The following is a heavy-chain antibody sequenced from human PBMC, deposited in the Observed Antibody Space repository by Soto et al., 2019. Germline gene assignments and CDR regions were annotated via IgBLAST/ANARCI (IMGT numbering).Heavy chain of an antibody. Sequence: SETMSLTCPVSGGSISSGYCYLSWIRQPPGKGLEWIGYIYYSGSTYYNPSLKSRVTISVDTSKNQFSLKLSSVTAADTAVYYCARDSAPTKYYDILTGYYRTYNWFDPWGQGTLVTVSS. CDR3: ARDSAPTKYYDILTGYYRTYNWFDP. D-gene: IGHD3-9*01. CDR1: GGSISSGYCY. CDR2: IYYSGST. J-gene: IGHJ5*02. V-gene: IGHV4-30-4*01.